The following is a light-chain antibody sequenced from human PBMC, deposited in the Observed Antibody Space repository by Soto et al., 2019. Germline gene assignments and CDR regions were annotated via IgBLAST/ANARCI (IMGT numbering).Light chain of an antibody. CDR2: GAS. Sequence: EIVMTQSPATLSVSPGERATLSCRASQSVSSNLAWYQEKPGQAPRLLIHGASNTALGIPARFSGSGSGTEFTLTISSLQSEDFAVYYCQQCDSWPLTFGGGTKVDI. V-gene: IGKV3-15*01. CDR3: QQCDSWPLT. CDR1: QSVSSN. J-gene: IGKJ4*01.